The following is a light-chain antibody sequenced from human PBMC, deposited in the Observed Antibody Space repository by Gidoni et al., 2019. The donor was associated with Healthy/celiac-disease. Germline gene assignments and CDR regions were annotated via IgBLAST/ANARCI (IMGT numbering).Light chain of an antibody. Sequence: EIVLTQSPGTLSLSPGERATLSCRASQSVSSSYLARYQQKPGQAPRLLIYGASSRATGIPDRFSGSGSGTDFTLTISRLEPEDFAVYYCQQYGSSLFTFXPXTKVDIK. J-gene: IGKJ3*01. CDR1: QSVSSSY. V-gene: IGKV3-20*01. CDR2: GAS. CDR3: QQYGSSLFT.